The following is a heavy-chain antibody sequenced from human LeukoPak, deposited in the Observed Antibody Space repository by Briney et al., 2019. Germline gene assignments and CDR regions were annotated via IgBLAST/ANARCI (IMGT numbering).Heavy chain of an antibody. CDR2: FDPEDGET. Sequence: ASVKVSCKVSGYTLTELSMHWVRQAPGKGLEWMGGFDPEDGETIYAQKFQGRVTMTEDTSTDTTYMELSSLRSEDTAVYYCARGHFWEGSGSSSTTQNFDYWGQGTLVTVSS. CDR1: GYTLTELS. D-gene: IGHD3-10*01. CDR3: ARGHFWEGSGSSSTTQNFDY. J-gene: IGHJ4*02. V-gene: IGHV1-24*01.